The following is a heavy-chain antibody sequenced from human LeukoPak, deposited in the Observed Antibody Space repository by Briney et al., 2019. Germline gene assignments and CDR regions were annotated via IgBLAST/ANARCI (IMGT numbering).Heavy chain of an antibody. CDR2: VSDTGRA. Sequence: SETLSLTCTVSGGSITGYYWTWIRQPAGKGLEWIGRVSDTGRAYYNPSLERRVTISLDTSNNRFSPKVTSVTAADTAVYYCARGTGMTPISGYYSFVYWGQGTLVSVSS. CDR3: ARGTGMTPISGYYSFVY. J-gene: IGHJ4*02. D-gene: IGHD5-12*01. CDR1: GGSITGYY. V-gene: IGHV4-4*07.